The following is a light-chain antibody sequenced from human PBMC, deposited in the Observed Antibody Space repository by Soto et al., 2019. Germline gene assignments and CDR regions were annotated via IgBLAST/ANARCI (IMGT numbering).Light chain of an antibody. CDR3: QQRLNWTPG. V-gene: IGKV3-11*01. CDR2: DAS. Sequence: ELVWTPSPGSLSLSPGERANLTCRASQSVTNYIAWYQTRPGQAPRLLIYDASNRATGVPARFSGSRSGTDFTLTISELEPADFGLYDCQQRLNWTPGVGQGTKLDI. CDR1: QSVTNY. J-gene: IGKJ1*01.